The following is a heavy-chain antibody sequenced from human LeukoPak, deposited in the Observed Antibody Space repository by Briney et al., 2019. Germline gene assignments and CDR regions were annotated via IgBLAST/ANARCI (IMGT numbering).Heavy chain of an antibody. CDR2: RNPNSGRT. Sequence: ASVKVSCKASGYTFTNYDINYVRQATGQGLECMGWRNPNSGRTGLAQKFQGRLTITADNSISTAYMELSSLTSDDPAVYYCARGPVRTHGMDVWGQGTTVPVYS. CDR1: GYTFTNYD. V-gene: IGHV1-8*01. D-gene: IGHD1-14*01. J-gene: IGHJ6*02. CDR3: ARGPVRTHGMDV.